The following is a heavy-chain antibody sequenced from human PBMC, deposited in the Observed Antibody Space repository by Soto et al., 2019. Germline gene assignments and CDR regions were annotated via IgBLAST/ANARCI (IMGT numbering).Heavy chain of an antibody. CDR2: INPNSGGT. V-gene: IGHV1-2*04. J-gene: IGHJ6*03. CDR1: GYTFTGYY. CDR3: ARGGVVTDYCYYYYMDV. D-gene: IGHD3-3*01. Sequence: ASVKVSCKASGYTFTGYYMHWVRQAPGQGLEWMGWINPNSGGTNYAQKFQGWVTMTRDTSISTAYMELSRLRSDDTAVYFCARGGVVTDYCYYYYMDVWGKGTTVTVSS.